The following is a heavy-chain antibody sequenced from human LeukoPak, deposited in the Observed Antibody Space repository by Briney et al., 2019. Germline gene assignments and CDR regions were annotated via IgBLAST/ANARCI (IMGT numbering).Heavy chain of an antibody. Sequence: ASVKVSCKASGYTFTSYGISWVRQAPGQGLEWMGWISVYNGNTNYAQKFQGRVTMTTDTSTSTAYMELRSLRSGDTAVYYCAREPAYCGGDCYSDYWGQGTLVTVSS. CDR3: AREPAYCGGDCYSDY. V-gene: IGHV1-18*01. J-gene: IGHJ4*02. CDR2: ISVYNGNT. D-gene: IGHD2-21*02. CDR1: GYTFTSYG.